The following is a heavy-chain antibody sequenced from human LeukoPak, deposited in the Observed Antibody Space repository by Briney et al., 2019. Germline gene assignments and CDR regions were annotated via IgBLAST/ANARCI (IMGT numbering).Heavy chain of an antibody. CDR3: AKSPRGWYEGFDY. CDR2: ISYDGSNK. J-gene: IGHJ4*02. D-gene: IGHD6-19*01. CDR1: RFTFRNYG. V-gene: IGHV3-30*18. Sequence: GGSLRLSCAASRFTFRNYGMHWVRQAPGKGLEWVAVISYDGSNKYYADSVKGRFTISRDNSKNTLYLQMNSLRAEDTAVYYCAKSPRGWYEGFDYWGQGTLVTVSS.